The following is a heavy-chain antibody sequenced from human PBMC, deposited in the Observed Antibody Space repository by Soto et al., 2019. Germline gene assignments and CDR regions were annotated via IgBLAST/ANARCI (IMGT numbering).Heavy chain of an antibody. CDR3: ARGVGAYYFDY. D-gene: IGHD1-26*01. CDR1: GGTFSTYA. J-gene: IGHJ4*02. CDR2: IIPIFGTT. Sequence: QVQLVQSGAEVKKPGSSVKVSCKVSGGTFSTYAITWVRQAPGQGLEWLGGIIPIFGTTDYARKFQGRVTITAAESTSTVFIELSSLTSEDTAVYYCARGVGAYYFDYWGQGTLVTVSS. V-gene: IGHV1-69*01.